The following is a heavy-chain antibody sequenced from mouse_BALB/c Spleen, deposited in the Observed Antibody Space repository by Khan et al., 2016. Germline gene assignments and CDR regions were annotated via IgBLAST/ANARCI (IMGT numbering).Heavy chain of an antibody. D-gene: IGHD1-1*01. CDR1: GFSITSDDS. J-gene: IGHJ3*01. CDR2: IHYSGST. CDR3: ARYNYGGAPWFAY. V-gene: IGHV3-1*02. Sequence: EVQLQESGPDLVKPSQSLSLTCTVTGFSITSDDSWHWIRQFPGNKLEWMGYIHYSGSTNYNPSLKSRISITRDTSKNPFFLQLTSVTTEDTATFYCARYNYGGAPWFAYWGQGTLVTVSA.